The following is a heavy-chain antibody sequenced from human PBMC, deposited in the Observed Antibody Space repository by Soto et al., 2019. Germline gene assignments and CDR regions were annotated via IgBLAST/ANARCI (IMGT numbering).Heavy chain of an antibody. J-gene: IGHJ3*02. CDR2: IIPIFGTA. D-gene: IGHD3-22*01. Sequence: QVQLVQSGAEVKKPGSSVKVSCKASGGTFSSYAISWVRQAPGQGLEWMGGIIPIFGTANYAQKFQGRVTITADESTSTAYTELSSLRSEDAAVYYCARGWTNYYDSSGYFEPNDAFDIWGQGTMVTVSS. V-gene: IGHV1-69*01. CDR3: ARGWTNYYDSSGYFEPNDAFDI. CDR1: GGTFSSYA.